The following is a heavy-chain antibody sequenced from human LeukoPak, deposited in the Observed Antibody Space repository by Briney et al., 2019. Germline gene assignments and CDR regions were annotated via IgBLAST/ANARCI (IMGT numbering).Heavy chain of an antibody. V-gene: IGHV1-18*01. J-gene: IGHJ5*02. D-gene: IGHD6-13*01. Sequence: GASVKVSCKASGYTFTSYGISWVRQARGQGLEWMGWISAYNGNTNYAQKLQGRVTMTTDTSTSTAYMELRSLRSDDTAVYYCARGFSWYEVPHWFDPWGQGTLVTVSS. CDR3: ARGFSWYEVPHWFDP. CDR1: GYTFTSYG. CDR2: ISAYNGNT.